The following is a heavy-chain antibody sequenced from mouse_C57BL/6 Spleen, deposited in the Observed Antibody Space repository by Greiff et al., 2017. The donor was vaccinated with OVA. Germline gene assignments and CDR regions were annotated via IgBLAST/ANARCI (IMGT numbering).Heavy chain of an antibody. CDR1: GYSFTSYW. J-gene: IGHJ4*01. CDR2: IYPGSGST. CDR3: AREGYGSSYVAMHY. Sequence: QVQLQQPGAELVKPGASVKMSCKASGYSFTSYWITWVKQRPGQGLEWIGDIYPGSGSTNYNEKFKSKATLTVDTSSSTAYIKLSSLTSEDSAVYNGAREGYGSSYVAMHYWGQGTSVTVSS. D-gene: IGHD1-1*01. V-gene: IGHV1-55*01.